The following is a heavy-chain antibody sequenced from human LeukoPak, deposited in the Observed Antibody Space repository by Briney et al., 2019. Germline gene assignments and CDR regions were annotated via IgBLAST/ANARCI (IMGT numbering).Heavy chain of an antibody. V-gene: IGHV4-34*01. CDR3: ARGPYNPYSSSWYGWYFDL. CDR1: GGSFSGYY. Sequence: SETLSLTCAVYGGSFSGYYWSWIRQPPGKGLEWIGEINHSGSTNYNPSLKSRVTISVDTSKNQFSLKLSSVTAADTAVYYCARGPYNPYSSSWYGWYFDLWGRGTLVTVSS. D-gene: IGHD6-13*01. J-gene: IGHJ2*01. CDR2: INHSGST.